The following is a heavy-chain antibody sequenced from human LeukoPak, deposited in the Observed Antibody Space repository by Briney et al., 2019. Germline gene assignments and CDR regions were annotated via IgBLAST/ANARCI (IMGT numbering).Heavy chain of an antibody. Sequence: GESLKISCKGSGYSFTSYWIGWVRQMPGKGLEWMGIIYPGDSDTRYSPSFQGQVTISADKSISTAYLQWSSLKASDTAMYYCARGNYYGSGSYHWFDPWGQGTLVTVSS. D-gene: IGHD3-10*01. CDR2: IYPGDSDT. CDR3: ARGNYYGSGSYHWFDP. CDR1: GYSFTSYW. J-gene: IGHJ5*02. V-gene: IGHV5-51*01.